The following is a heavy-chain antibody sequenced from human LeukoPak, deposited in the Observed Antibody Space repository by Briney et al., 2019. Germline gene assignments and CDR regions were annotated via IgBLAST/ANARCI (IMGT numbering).Heavy chain of an antibody. Sequence: PGGSLRLSCAASGFTFSSYSMNWVRQAPGKGLEWVSSISSSSSYIYSADSVKGRFTISRDNAKNSLYLQMNSLRAEDTAAYYCARGPFILWFGELLFDYWGQGTLVTVSS. CDR2: ISSSSSYI. D-gene: IGHD3-10*01. CDR3: ARGPFILWFGELLFDY. V-gene: IGHV3-21*01. J-gene: IGHJ4*02. CDR1: GFTFSSYS.